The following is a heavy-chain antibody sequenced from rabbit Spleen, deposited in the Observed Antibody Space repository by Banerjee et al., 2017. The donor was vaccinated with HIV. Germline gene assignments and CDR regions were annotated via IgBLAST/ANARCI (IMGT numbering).Heavy chain of an antibody. V-gene: IGHV1S40*01. CDR1: GFSFSSDYY. CDR3: ARDLAAVIGWNFNL. D-gene: IGHD1-1*01. CDR2: INAVTGKA. J-gene: IGHJ4*01. Sequence: QSLEESGGDLVKPGASLTLTCTASGFSFSSDYYMCWVRQAPGKGLEWIACINAVTGKAVYASWAKGRFTFSKPSSTTVTLQMTSLTAADTATYFCARDLAAVIGWNFNLWGPGTLVTVS.